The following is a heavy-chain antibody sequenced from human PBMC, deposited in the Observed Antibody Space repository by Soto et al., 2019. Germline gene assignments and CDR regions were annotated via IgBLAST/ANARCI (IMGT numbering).Heavy chain of an antibody. CDR1: GYTFTNYG. CDR2: IGAYNGNT. D-gene: IGHD3-16*02. V-gene: IGHV1-18*01. CDR3: ARDRDYIWGSYRPDIDY. J-gene: IGHJ4*02. Sequence: GASVKVSCKASGYTFTNYGITWVRQAPGQGLEWMGGIGAYNGNTNYAQKLQGRVTMTTDTSTSTAYMELRSLRSDDTAVYYCARDRDYIWGSYRPDIDYWGQGTLVTVSS.